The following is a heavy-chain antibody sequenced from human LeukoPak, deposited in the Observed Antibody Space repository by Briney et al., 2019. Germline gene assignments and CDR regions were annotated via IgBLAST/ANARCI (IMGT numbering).Heavy chain of an antibody. J-gene: IGHJ3*02. V-gene: IGHV4-4*07. CDR2: IYTSGST. Sequence: SETLSLTCTVSGGSISGYYWSWIRQPAGKGLEWIGRIYTSGSTNYNPSLKSRVTMSVDTSKNQFSLKLSSVTAADTAVYYCASKGDSSGWYGDAFDIWGQGTMVTVSS. CDR1: GGSISGYY. D-gene: IGHD6-19*01. CDR3: ASKGDSSGWYGDAFDI.